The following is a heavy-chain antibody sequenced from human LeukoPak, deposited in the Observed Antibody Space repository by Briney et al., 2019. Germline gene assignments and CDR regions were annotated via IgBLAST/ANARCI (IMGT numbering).Heavy chain of an antibody. CDR3: ATVQFLEWLPD. Sequence: GGSLRLSCAASGFTFSRDSMNWVRQAPGKGLEWVSYINGGSSPIYYADSVKGRFTISRDNAKNSLFLQMNSLTTEDTAVYYCATVQFLEWLPDWGQGTLVAVS. J-gene: IGHJ4*02. V-gene: IGHV3-48*04. CDR2: INGGSSPI. CDR1: GFTFSRDS. D-gene: IGHD3-3*01.